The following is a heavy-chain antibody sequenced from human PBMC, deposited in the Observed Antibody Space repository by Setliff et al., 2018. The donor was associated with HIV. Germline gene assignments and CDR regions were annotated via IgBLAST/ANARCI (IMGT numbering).Heavy chain of an antibody. CDR1: GYILSELS. CDR3: STTLRGITVAGLDY. D-gene: IGHD6-19*01. CDR2: FDPENDGT. Sequence: ASVTVSCKVSGYILSELSTYWVRQAPGKGLEWMGGFDPENDGTIYAQKFQGRVTMTEDTTTDTAYMELNSQISDDTAVYFCSTTLRGITVAGLDYWGQGTLVTVAA. V-gene: IGHV1-24*01. J-gene: IGHJ4*02.